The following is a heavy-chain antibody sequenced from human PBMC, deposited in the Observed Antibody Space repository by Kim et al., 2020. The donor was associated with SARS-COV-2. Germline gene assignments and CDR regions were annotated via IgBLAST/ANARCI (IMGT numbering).Heavy chain of an antibody. V-gene: IGHV4-34*01. CDR3: ARVAYSQGRMREFDY. CDR1: GESFSGYY. CDR2: INYGGTT. J-gene: IGHJ4*02. D-gene: IGHD2-21*01. Sequence: SETLSLTCAVYGESFSGYYWTWVRQPPGRGLEWIADINYGGTTNYNPYLKSRVTISVDTSKSQFSLKMSSVTAADTAVYYCARVAYSQGRMREFDYWGQGTLVTVSS.